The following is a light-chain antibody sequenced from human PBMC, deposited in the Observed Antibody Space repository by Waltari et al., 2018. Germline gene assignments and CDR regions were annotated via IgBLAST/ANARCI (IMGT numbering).Light chain of an antibody. Sequence: QSDLTQAASVSGSPGQPITISCTGTSSDVGGYNYDPWYQQHPGKAPKLMIYGVSNRPSGVSNRFSGSKSGNTASLTISGLQAEDEADYYCNSYTSTNTRVFGGGTKLTVL. CDR3: NSYTSTNTRV. CDR2: GVS. J-gene: IGLJ3*02. V-gene: IGLV2-14*03. CDR1: SSDVGGYNY.